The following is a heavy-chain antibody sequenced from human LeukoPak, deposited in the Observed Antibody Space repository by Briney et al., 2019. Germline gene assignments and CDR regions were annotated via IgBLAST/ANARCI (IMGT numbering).Heavy chain of an antibody. Sequence: PSETLSLTCTVSGGSISSGGYYWSWIRQPPGKGLEWIGYIYHSGSTYYNPSLKSRVTISVDRSKNQFSLKLSSVTAADTAVYYCARDRAAAGLPGAFDIWGQGTMVTVSS. CDR3: ARDRAAAGLPGAFDI. D-gene: IGHD6-13*01. J-gene: IGHJ3*02. V-gene: IGHV4-30-2*01. CDR1: GGSISSGGYY. CDR2: IYHSGST.